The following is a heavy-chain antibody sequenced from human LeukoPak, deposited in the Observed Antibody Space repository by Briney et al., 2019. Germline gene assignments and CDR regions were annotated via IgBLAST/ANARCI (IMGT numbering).Heavy chain of an antibody. V-gene: IGHV4-34*01. CDR2: INHSGST. CDR1: GGSFSGYY. J-gene: IGHJ4*02. D-gene: IGHD3-10*01. CDR3: ERETPSYYGSGTYYISTKRYYFDY. Sequence: MSSETLSLTCAVYGGSFSGYYWSWIRQPPGKGREWIGEINHSGSTNYNPSLKSRFTISVDTSKDQFSLKLTSETAADTAAYYCERETPSYYGSGTYYISTKRYYFDYWGQGTLVTVSS.